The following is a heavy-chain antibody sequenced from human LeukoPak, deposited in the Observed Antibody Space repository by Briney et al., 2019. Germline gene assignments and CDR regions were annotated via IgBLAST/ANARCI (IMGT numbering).Heavy chain of an antibody. CDR3: AKDRQWLVFGAFDI. J-gene: IGHJ3*02. D-gene: IGHD6-19*01. CDR1: GFTFSSYS. CDR2: ISGSGGST. Sequence: QPGGSLRLSCAASGFTFSSYSMNWVRQAPGKGLEWVSAISGSGGSTYYADSVKGRFTISRDNSKNTPYLQMNSLRAEDTAVYYCAKDRQWLVFGAFDIWGQGTMVTVSS. V-gene: IGHV3-23*01.